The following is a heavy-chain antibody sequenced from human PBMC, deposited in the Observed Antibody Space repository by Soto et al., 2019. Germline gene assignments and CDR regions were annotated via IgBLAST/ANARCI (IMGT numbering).Heavy chain of an antibody. CDR2: INHSGST. CDR1: GGSFSGNY. CDR3: ARVKAIVRGVIRKSYYYGMDV. Sequence: KFSETLYLTFAVYGGSFSGNYWSWIRQPPGKGLEWIGEINHSGSTNYNPSLKSRVTISVDTSKNQFSLKLSSVTAADTAVYYCARVKAIVRGVIRKSYYYGMDVWVQGNPV. V-gene: IGHV4-34*01. D-gene: IGHD3-10*01. J-gene: IGHJ6*01.